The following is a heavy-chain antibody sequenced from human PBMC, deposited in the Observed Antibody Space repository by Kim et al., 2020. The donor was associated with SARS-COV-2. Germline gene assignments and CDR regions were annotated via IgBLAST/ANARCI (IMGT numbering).Heavy chain of an antibody. CDR3: AKAPSNNWAFVDY. V-gene: IGHV3-33*06. Sequence: GGSLRLSCVASGFTFRTYAMHWVRQAPGKGLEWVAVIWYDGSIKYYADSVRGRFTISRDNSKNTLYLQMNNLRAEDTAFFYCAKAPSNNWAFVDYWGQGTLVTVSS. CDR2: IWYDGSIK. D-gene: IGHD1-1*01. CDR1: GFTFRTYA. J-gene: IGHJ4*02.